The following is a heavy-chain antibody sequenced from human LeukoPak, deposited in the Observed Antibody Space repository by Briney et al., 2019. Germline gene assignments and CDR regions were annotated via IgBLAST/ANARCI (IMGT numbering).Heavy chain of an antibody. J-gene: IGHJ3*02. CDR2: IFYSGST. V-gene: IGHV4-59*01. CDR3: ARGEYCSSTSCYKSAFDI. D-gene: IGHD2-2*02. Sequence: SEALAPPLPVSGGFITYYLRSWIRAPPGKGLELIWFIFYSGSTNYNPSLKSRVTISVDTSKNQFSLKLSSVTAADTAVYYCARGEYCSSTSCYKSAFDIWGQGTMVTVSS. CDR1: GGFITYYL.